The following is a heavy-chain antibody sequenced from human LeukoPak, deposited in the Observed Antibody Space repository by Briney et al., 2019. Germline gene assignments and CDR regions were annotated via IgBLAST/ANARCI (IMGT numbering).Heavy chain of an antibody. CDR1: GGSFSGYY. D-gene: IGHD3-22*01. J-gene: IGHJ4*02. Sequence: SETLSLTCAVHGGSFSGYYWSWIRQPPGEGLEWIGEMMYDGSSNYHPSLKSRVSMSVDTSKNQFSLKMTSVTAADTAVDYCARGRYYFDSSGAFYWGQGTLVTVSS. V-gene: IGHV4-34*01. CDR3: ARGRYYFDSSGAFY. CDR2: MMYDGSS.